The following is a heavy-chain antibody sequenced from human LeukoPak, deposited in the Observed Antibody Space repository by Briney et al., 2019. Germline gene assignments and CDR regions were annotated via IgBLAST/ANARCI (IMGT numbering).Heavy chain of an antibody. CDR1: GYSFTSYW. J-gene: IGHJ4*02. CDR3: ARERYFDWLLSFDY. V-gene: IGHV5-10-1*01. D-gene: IGHD3-9*01. CDR2: IDPSDSYT. Sequence: GESLRISCQGSGYSFTSYWISWVRQLPGKGLEWMGRIDPSDSYTNYSPSFQGHVTISADKSISTAYLQWSSLKASDTAMYYCARERYFDWLLSFDYWGQGTLVTVSS.